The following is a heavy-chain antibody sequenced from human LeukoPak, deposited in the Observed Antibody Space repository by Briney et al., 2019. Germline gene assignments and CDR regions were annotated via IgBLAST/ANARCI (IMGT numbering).Heavy chain of an antibody. V-gene: IGHV1-8*01. CDR1: GYTFTSHE. J-gene: IGHJ4*02. Sequence: GASVKVSCKASGYTFTSHEINWVRQATGQGLEWMGWMNPNSGNTGYAQKFQGRVTMTRNTSISTAYMELSSLRSEDTAVYYCASNPPRTGDFNSWGQGALVTVSS. CDR3: ASNPPRTGDFNS. D-gene: IGHD7-27*01. CDR2: MNPNSGNT.